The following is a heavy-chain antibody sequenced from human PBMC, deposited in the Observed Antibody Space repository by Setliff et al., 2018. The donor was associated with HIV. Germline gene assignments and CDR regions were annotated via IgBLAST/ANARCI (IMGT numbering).Heavy chain of an antibody. D-gene: IGHD1-26*01. J-gene: IGHJ5*02. CDR3: ARARLQGIVTAVGPRDNCLDP. CDR2: ISAYNGNT. CDR1: GYSFINYG. Sequence: GASVKVSCKASGYSFINYGISWVRQAPGQGLEWMGWISAYNGNTDYAPRLLGRVTMTTDTSTSTAYKELRSLSSDDTAVYYCARARLQGIVTAVGPRDNCLDPWGQGTRVTVSS. V-gene: IGHV1-18*01.